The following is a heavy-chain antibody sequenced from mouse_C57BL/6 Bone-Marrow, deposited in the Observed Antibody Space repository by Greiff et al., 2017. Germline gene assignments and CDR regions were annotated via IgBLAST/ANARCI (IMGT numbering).Heavy chain of an antibody. D-gene: IGHD2-4*01. CDR2: ILPGSVST. CDR1: GYTFTGYW. J-gene: IGHJ4*01. Sequence: VKLVESGAELMKPGASVKLSCKATGYTFTGYWIEWVKQRPGHGLEWIGEILPGSVSTNYNEKFKGKATFTAVTSSNTAYMQIISRTTEDAAIYYCARETMITTSYYYAMDYWGQGTSVTVSS. CDR3: ARETMITTSYYYAMDY. V-gene: IGHV1-9*01.